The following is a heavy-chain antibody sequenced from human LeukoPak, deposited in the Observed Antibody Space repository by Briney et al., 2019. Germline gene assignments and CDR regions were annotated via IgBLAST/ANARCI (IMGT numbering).Heavy chain of an antibody. D-gene: IGHD1-26*01. Sequence: SQTLSLTCAISGDSVSTDSATWTWLRQSPSRGLEWLGRTYYRSKWYNDYAVSMKSRITINPVTSKNQFSLQLNSVTPEDTAVYYCARLVGASWFDSWGQGTLVTVSS. CDR2: TYYRSKWYN. CDR1: GDSVSTDSAT. J-gene: IGHJ5*01. CDR3: ARLVGASWFDS. V-gene: IGHV6-1*01.